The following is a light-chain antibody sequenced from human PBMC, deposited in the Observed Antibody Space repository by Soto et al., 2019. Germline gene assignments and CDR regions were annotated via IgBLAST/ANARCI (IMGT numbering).Light chain of an antibody. CDR1: QSVGGN. J-gene: IGKJ4*01. Sequence: EIVMTQSPATLSVSPGERATLSCRASQSVGGNLAWYQQRPGQAPRLLIYGASTRATGIAARFSGSGSGTEFTLSISSLQSEDFAVYYCQQYNNWLLTFGGGTKVDI. CDR2: GAS. V-gene: IGKV3-15*01. CDR3: QQYNNWLLT.